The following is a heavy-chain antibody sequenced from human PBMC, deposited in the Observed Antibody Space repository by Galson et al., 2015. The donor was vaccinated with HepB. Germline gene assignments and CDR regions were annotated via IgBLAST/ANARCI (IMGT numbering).Heavy chain of an antibody. CDR1: GYTFTTYG. Sequence: SVKVSCKASGYTFTTYGISWVRQAPGQGLEWMGWIQLNNGDTKYAPKFQGRVTMTRDTPISTAYMDLRGLTPDDTAVYYCARDPYDSTPLDYWGQGTLVTVSS. V-gene: IGHV1-2*02. J-gene: IGHJ4*02. CDR2: IQLNNGDT. CDR3: ARDPYDSTPLDY. D-gene: IGHD5-12*01.